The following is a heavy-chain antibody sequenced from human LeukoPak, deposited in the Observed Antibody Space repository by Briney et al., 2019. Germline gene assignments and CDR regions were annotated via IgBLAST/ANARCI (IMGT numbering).Heavy chain of an antibody. D-gene: IGHD6-13*01. V-gene: IGHV3-21*01. CDR3: ARDLGSSWYTPFDY. Sequence: GGSLRLSCAASGFTFSSYAMNWVRQAPGKGLGWVSSISSSSSYIYYADSVKGRFTISRDNAKNSVYLQMNSLRAEDTAVYYCARDLGSSWYTPFDYWGQGTLVTVSS. CDR1: GFTFSSYA. CDR2: ISSSSSYI. J-gene: IGHJ4*02.